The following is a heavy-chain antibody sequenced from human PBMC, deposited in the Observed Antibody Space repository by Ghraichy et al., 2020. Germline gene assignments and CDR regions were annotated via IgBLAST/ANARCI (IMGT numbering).Heavy chain of an antibody. V-gene: IGHV3-72*01. CDR2: TRNKANSYTT. D-gene: IGHD5-12*01. Sequence: GESLNISCAASGFMFSDHYMDWVRQAPGKGLEWVGRTRNKANSYTTEYAASVKGRFTISRDDSNNSLYLQMNSLKTEDTAIYFCATSILVAAAYYFDYWGQGTLVTVSS. J-gene: IGHJ4*02. CDR3: ATSILVAAAYYFDY. CDR1: GFMFSDHY.